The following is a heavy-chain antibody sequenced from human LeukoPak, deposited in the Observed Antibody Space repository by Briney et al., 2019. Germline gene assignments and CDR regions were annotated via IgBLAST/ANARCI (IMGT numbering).Heavy chain of an antibody. CDR3: ARDVKSRRRQWFGELSVYYYYYMDV. D-gene: IGHD3-10*01. J-gene: IGHJ6*03. CDR2: IYTTGST. CDR1: GGSISSDY. V-gene: IGHV4-4*07. Sequence: SETLSLTCTVSGGSISSDYWSWIRQPAGKGLEWIGRIYTTGSTNYSPSLKSRVTMSVDTSKNQFSLKLSSVTAADTAVYYCARDVKSRRRQWFGELSVYYYYYMDVWGKGTTVTVSS.